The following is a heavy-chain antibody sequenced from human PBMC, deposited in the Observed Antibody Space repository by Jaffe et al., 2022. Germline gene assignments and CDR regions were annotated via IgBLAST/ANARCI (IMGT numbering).Heavy chain of an antibody. CDR1: GYSISSGYY. CDR3: ARLGGGYRDFDY. J-gene: IGHJ4*02. CDR2: IYHSGST. D-gene: IGHD5-18*01. V-gene: IGHV4-38-2*01. Sequence: QVQLQESGPGLVKPSETLSLTCAVSGYSISSGYYWGWIRQPPGKGLEWIGSIYHSGSTYYNPSLKSRVTISVDTSKNQFSLKLSSVTAADTAVYYCARLGGGYRDFDYWGQGTLVTVSS.